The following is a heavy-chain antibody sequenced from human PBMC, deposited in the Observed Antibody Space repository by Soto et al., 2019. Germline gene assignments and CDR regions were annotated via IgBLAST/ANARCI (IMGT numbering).Heavy chain of an antibody. J-gene: IGHJ4*02. CDR2: INHSGST. CDR1: GGSFSGYY. D-gene: IGHD3-10*01. Sequence: SETLSLTCAVYGGSFSGYYWSWIRQPPGKGLEWIGEINHSGSTNYNPSLKSRVTISVDTSKNQFSLKLSSVTAADTAVYYCAREKLWFSGSYYYWGQGTLVTVSS. V-gene: IGHV4-34*01. CDR3: AREKLWFSGSYYY.